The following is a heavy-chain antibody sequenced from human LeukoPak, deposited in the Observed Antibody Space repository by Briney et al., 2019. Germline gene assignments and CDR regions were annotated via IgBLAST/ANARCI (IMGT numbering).Heavy chain of an antibody. Sequence: GGSLRLSCAASGFTFSSYGMHWVRQAPGKGLEWVAVISYDGSNKYYADSVKGRFTISRDNSKNTLYLQMNSLRAEDTAVYYCAKEEGDYFDYWGQGTLVTVSS. CDR3: AKEEGDYFDY. CDR1: GFTFSSYG. V-gene: IGHV3-30*18. CDR2: ISYDGSNK. J-gene: IGHJ4*02.